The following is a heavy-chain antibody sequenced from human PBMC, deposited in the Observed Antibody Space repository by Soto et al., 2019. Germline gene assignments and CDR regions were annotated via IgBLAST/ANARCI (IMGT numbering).Heavy chain of an antibody. CDR2: IYWDNDK. J-gene: IGHJ4*03. CDR3: AHRGDMNGNWDQGYLDH. CDR1: GFSLTTRPVG. V-gene: IGHV2-5*02. D-gene: IGHD1-1*01. Sequence: QITLRESGPTRVKPTQTLMLTCTFSGFSLTTRPVGVAWIRQSPGKALEWLAVIYWDNDKRYNPSLKSRLTSAKXXSXSXXVLTMAYMDPVDTATYFCAHRGDMNGNWDQGYLDHWGHGTLVTVSS.